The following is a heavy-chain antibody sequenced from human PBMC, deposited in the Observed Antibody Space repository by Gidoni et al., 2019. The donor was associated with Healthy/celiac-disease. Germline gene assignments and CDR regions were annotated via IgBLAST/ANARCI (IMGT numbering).Heavy chain of an antibody. Sequence: QVQLQESGPGLVKPSETLSLTCTVSGGSISSYYWSWIRQPPGKGLEWIGYIYYSGSTNYNPSLKSRVTISVDTSKNQFSLKLSSVTAADTAVYYCARDRVPTGTTGPGPRYYYYGMDVWGQGTTVTVSS. CDR3: ARDRVPTGTTGPGPRYYYYGMDV. J-gene: IGHJ6*02. D-gene: IGHD1-1*01. V-gene: IGHV4-59*01. CDR1: GGSISSYY. CDR2: IYYSGST.